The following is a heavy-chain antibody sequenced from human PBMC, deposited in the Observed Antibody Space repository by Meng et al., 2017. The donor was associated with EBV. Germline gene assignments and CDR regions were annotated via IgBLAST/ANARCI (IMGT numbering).Heavy chain of an antibody. CDR2: VHYTGST. V-gene: IGHV4-39*01. J-gene: IGHJ4*01. CDR3: ARLSSPFTMSITGFDITDY. CDR1: GDSISSLYY. D-gene: IGHD3-10*02. Sequence: QLQLRESGPGQVKPSXXLSLTXPVSGDSISSLYYWGWIRQPPGRGLEWIGSVHYTGSTYYSPSLKSRVTVSVDTSKNQFSLKLGSVTAADTAVYYCARLSSPFTMSITGFDITDYWGHGTRVTVSS.